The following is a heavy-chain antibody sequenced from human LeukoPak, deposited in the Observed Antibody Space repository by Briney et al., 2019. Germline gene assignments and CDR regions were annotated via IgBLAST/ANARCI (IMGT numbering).Heavy chain of an antibody. V-gene: IGHV4-59*01. Sequence: SETLSLTCAVSSGSITGYYWAWIRQPPGKGLEWIGYIQYSGTTDYNPSLASRASISVDTAKDQFSLNLRSVTAADTAVYYGARDRAAGTLDFWGQGTLVTVSS. CDR2: IQYSGTT. CDR3: ARDRAAGTLDF. CDR1: SGSITGYY. D-gene: IGHD6-13*01. J-gene: IGHJ4*02.